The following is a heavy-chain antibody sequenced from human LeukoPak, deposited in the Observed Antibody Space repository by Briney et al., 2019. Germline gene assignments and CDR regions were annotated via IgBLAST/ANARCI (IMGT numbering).Heavy chain of an antibody. CDR2: IYYSGST. V-gene: IGHV4-59*12. CDR1: GGSISSYY. CDR3: ASSSSSLGY. J-gene: IGHJ4*02. Sequence: SETLSLTCTVSGGSISSYYWSWIRQPPGKGLEWIGYIYYSGSTNYNPSLKSRVTISVDTSKNQFSLKLSSVTAADTAVYYCASSSSSLGYWGQGTLVTVSS. D-gene: IGHD6-6*01.